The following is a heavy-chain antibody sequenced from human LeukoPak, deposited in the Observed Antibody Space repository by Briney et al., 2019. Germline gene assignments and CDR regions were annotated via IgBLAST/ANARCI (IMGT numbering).Heavy chain of an antibody. CDR1: GGSISSGSYY. J-gene: IGHJ4*02. D-gene: IGHD3-10*01. Sequence: SETLSLTCTVSGGSISSGSYYWSWIRQPVGKGLEWIGRIYTSGSTNYNPSLKSRVTISVDTSKNQFSLKLSSVTAADTAVYYCARDRGGSIGYWGQGTLVTVSS. CDR2: IYTSGST. CDR3: ARDRGGSIGY. V-gene: IGHV4-61*02.